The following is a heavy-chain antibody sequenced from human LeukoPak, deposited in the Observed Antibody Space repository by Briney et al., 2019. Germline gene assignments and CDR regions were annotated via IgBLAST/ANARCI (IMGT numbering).Heavy chain of an antibody. CDR3: ARDGGGRRWYYDSSGDFDY. Sequence: SETLSLTCTVSGGSISSYYWSWIRQPPGKGLEGIGYIYYSGSTNYNPSLKSRVTISVDTSKNQFSLKLSSVTAADTAVYYCARDGGGRRWYYDSSGDFDYWGQGTLVTVSS. CDR1: GGSISSYY. J-gene: IGHJ4*02. V-gene: IGHV4-59*08. CDR2: IYYSGST. D-gene: IGHD3-22*01.